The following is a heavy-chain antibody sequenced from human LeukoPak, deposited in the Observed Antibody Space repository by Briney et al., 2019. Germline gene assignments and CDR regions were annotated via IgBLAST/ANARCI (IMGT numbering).Heavy chain of an antibody. CDR2: IYSGGST. CDR3: ARYPGQSYYDSSGYYPEWYFDL. Sequence: GGSQRLSCAASGFTVSSNYMSWVRQAPGKGLEWVSVIYSGGSTYYADSVKGRFTISRDNSKNTLYLQMNSLRAEDTAVYYCARYPGQSYYDSSGYYPEWYFDLWGRGTLVTVSS. D-gene: IGHD3-22*01. J-gene: IGHJ2*01. CDR1: GFTVSSNY. V-gene: IGHV3-53*01.